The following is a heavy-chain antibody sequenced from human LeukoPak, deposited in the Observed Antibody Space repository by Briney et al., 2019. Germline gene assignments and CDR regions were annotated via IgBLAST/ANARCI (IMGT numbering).Heavy chain of an antibody. V-gene: IGHV4-4*07. Sequence: SETLSLTCTVSSGSMSNYYWTWIRQPAGKGLEWVGRIHSTGSTTYNPSLKSRVPLSLDTSKNQFSLKVTSVTAADTAVYYCARGHNWNDYFDPWGQGTLVTVSS. J-gene: IGHJ5*02. D-gene: IGHD1-20*01. CDR1: SGSMSNYY. CDR3: ARGHNWNDYFDP. CDR2: IHSTGST.